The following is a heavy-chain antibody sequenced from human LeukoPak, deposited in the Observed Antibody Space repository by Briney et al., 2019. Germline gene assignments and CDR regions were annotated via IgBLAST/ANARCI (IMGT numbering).Heavy chain of an antibody. Sequence: KPSETLSLTCAVYGGSFSDYYWTWIRQSPGKGLEWIGEINHSGATDYNPSLKSRVTISVDTSKNQFSLKVRSVTAADTAVYYCARRVRRVIISFYYYNGMDVWGQGTTVTVSS. CDR1: GGSFSDYY. J-gene: IGHJ6*02. V-gene: IGHV4-34*01. CDR3: ARRVRRVIISFYYYNGMDV. CDR2: INHSGAT. D-gene: IGHD3-10*01.